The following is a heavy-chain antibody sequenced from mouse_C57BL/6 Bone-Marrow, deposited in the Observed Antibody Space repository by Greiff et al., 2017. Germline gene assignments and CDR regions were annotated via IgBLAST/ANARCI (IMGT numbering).Heavy chain of an antibody. CDR2: ISDGGSYT. J-gene: IGHJ2*01. Sequence: EVQGVESGGGLVKPGGSLKLSCAASGFTFSSYAMSWVRQTPEKRLEWVATISDGGSYTYYPDNVKGRFTISRDNAKNNLYLQMSHWKSEDTAMYYCARVTSTGTRALFDYWGQGTTLTVSS. CDR3: ARVTSTGTRALFDY. D-gene: IGHD4-1*02. CDR1: GFTFSSYA. V-gene: IGHV5-4*01.